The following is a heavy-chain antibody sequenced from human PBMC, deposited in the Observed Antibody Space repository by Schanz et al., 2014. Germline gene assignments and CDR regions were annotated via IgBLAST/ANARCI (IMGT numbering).Heavy chain of an antibody. J-gene: IGHJ4*02. V-gene: IGHV3-23*01. CDR2: IGGSGDST. CDR1: GFTFSDYY. D-gene: IGHD2-21*01. CDR3: AREDCSATSCYFRY. Sequence: PGGSLRLSCAASGFTFSDYYMTWMRQAPGKGLEWVSGIGGSGDSTHYADSVKGRFIISRDNSKNTLYLQVNSLRAEDTAVYYCAREDCSATSCYFRYWGQGTLVTVSS.